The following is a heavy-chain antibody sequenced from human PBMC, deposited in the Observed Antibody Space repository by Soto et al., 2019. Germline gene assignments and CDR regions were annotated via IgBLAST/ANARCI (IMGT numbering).Heavy chain of an antibody. CDR3: ARRKESLYDSSGYGGYYYYYGMDV. CDR1: GYSFTSYW. Sequence: PGESLKISCKGSGYSFTSYWIGWVRQMPGKGLEWMGIIYPGDSDTRYSPSFQGQVTISADKSISTAYLQWSSLKASDTAMYYCARRKESLYDSSGYGGYYYYYGMDVWGQGTTVTVSS. CDR2: IYPGDSDT. D-gene: IGHD3-22*01. V-gene: IGHV5-51*01. J-gene: IGHJ6*02.